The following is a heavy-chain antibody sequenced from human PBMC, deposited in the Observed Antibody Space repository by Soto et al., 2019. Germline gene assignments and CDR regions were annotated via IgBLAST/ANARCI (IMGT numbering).Heavy chain of an antibody. D-gene: IGHD4-17*01. CDR1: GFSLSTSGVG. Sequence: QITLKESGPTLVKPTQTLTLTCTFSGFSLSTSGVGVGWIRQPPGKALEWLALIYWDDDKRYSPSLKSRLTITKATSKNQVVLTMTNMDPVDTATYYRAHRSSGDSAWYWYFDLWGRGTLVTVSS. CDR3: AHRSSGDSAWYWYFDL. J-gene: IGHJ2*01. CDR2: IYWDDDK. V-gene: IGHV2-5*02.